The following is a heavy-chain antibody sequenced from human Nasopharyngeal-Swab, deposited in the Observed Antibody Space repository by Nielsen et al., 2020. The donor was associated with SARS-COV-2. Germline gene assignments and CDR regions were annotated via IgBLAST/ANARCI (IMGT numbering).Heavy chain of an antibody. V-gene: IGHV4-39*07. CDR3: ARDHYYDSSGYYPFHKRYYYGMDV. CDR1: GGSISSSSYY. J-gene: IGHJ6*02. Sequence: GSLRLSCTVSGGSISSSSYYWGWIRQPPGKGLEWIGSIYYSGSTYYNPSLKSRVTISVDTSKNQFSLKLTSVTAADTAVYYCARDHYYDSSGYYPFHKRYYYGMDVWGQGTTVTVSS. D-gene: IGHD3-22*01. CDR2: IYYSGST.